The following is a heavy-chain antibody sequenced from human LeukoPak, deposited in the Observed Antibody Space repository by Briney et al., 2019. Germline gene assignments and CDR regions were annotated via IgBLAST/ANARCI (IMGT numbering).Heavy chain of an antibody. Sequence: SETLSLTCTVSGDSISSGSYYWGWIRQPPGKGLEWIGYIYHSGSTYYNPSLKSRVTMSVDRSKNQFSLKLNSVTAADTAVYYCVRARAEMTTTFFDYWGQGTLVTVSS. CDR1: GDSISSGSYY. J-gene: IGHJ4*02. CDR3: VRARAEMTTTFFDY. CDR2: IYHSGST. D-gene: IGHD5-24*01. V-gene: IGHV4-30-2*01.